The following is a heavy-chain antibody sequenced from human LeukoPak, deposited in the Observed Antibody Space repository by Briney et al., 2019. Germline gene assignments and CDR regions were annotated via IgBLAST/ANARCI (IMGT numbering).Heavy chain of an antibody. CDR1: GFTFSSYS. J-gene: IGHJ4*02. CDR3: ARGTYYFDY. CDR2: ISTSSSII. Sequence: GGSLRLSCAASGFTFSSYSMNWVRQAPGKGLEWVSYISTSSSIIYYADSVKGRLTISRDNAKNSLYLQMNSLRAEDTALYYCARGTYYFDYWGQGTLVTVSS. V-gene: IGHV3-48*01. D-gene: IGHD1/OR15-1a*01.